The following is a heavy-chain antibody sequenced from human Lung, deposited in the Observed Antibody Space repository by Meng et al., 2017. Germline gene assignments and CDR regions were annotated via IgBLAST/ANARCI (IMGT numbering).Heavy chain of an antibody. Sequence: SETLSLTCVVSGGSFSDYYWSWIRQPPGKGLEWIGEINHSGSTHYNPSHESRATISVDTSQNNLSLKLSSVTAADAAVYCCARGPTTMAHDFDYWGQGTLVTVSS. J-gene: IGHJ4*02. V-gene: IGHV4-34*01. CDR3: ARGPTTMAHDFDY. D-gene: IGHD4-11*01. CDR1: GGSFSDYY. CDR2: INHSGST.